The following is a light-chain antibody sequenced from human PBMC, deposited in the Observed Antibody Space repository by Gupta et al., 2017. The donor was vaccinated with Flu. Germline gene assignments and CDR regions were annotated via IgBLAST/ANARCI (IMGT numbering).Light chain of an antibody. CDR2: QVT. V-gene: IGLV2-8*01. CDR3: GSDAVNNNLV. CDR1: SGDIGGFNY. J-gene: IGLJ2*01. Sequence: QPALTQPPSSSGSHGRSVTISCTGTSGDIGGFNYVSWYQQHPGKAPQLMIYQVTKRPSGVPDRFSASRSGNTASLTVSVLQAEDEALYYCGSDAVNNNLVFGGGTRLTVL.